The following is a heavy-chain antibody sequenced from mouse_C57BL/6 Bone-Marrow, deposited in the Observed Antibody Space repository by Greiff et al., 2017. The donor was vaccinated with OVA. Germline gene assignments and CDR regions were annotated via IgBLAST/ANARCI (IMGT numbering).Heavy chain of an antibody. D-gene: IGHD2-1*01. V-gene: IGHV5-15*01. CDR1: GFTFSDYG. CDR3: ARRGNYGFDY. J-gene: IGHJ2*01. CDR2: ISNLAYSI. Sequence: EVQLVESGGGLVQPGGSLKLSCAASGFTFSDYGMAWVRQAPRKGPEWVAFISNLAYSIYYADTVTGRFTISRENAKNTLYLEMSSLRSEDTAMYYCARRGNYGFDYWGQGTTLTVSS.